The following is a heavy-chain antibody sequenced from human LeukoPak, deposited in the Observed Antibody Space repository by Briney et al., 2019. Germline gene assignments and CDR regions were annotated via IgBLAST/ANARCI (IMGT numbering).Heavy chain of an antibody. J-gene: IGHJ4*02. Sequence: QPGGSQRLSCAASGFTFSNYAMSWVRQAPGKGLEWISGISGNGGSTYYADSVKGRFTISRDNSKNTLYLQMSSLRAEDTAVYYCAKDGLYSYGSPAAYYFDYWGQGTLVTVSS. D-gene: IGHD5-18*01. CDR2: ISGNGGST. V-gene: IGHV3-23*01. CDR1: GFTFSNYA. CDR3: AKDGLYSYGSPAAYYFDY.